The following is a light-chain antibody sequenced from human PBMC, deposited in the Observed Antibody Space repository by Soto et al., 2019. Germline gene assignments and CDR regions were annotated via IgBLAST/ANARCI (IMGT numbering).Light chain of an antibody. V-gene: IGKV3-11*01. J-gene: IGKJ5*01. CDR2: DAS. CDR1: QSVTRN. CDR3: QQSDNWPQEIS. Sequence: EVVLTQSPSTLSLSAGEEATLSCRASQSVTRNLAWYRQRPGQAPSLLIYDASSRATGIPDRFSVSGSGTDFTLTISSLEPEDFAVYYCQQSDNWPQEISFGQGTRLEIK.